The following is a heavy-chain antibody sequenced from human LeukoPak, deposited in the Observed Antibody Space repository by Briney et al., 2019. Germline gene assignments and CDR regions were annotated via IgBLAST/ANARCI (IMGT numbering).Heavy chain of an antibody. CDR2: ISGSGGST. Sequence: PGGSLRLSCAASGFTFSSYAMSWVRQAPGKGLEWVSAISGSGGSTYYADSVKGRFTISRDNSKNTLYLQMNSLRAEDTAVYYCARLPYRRRGYSGYGPTLYYFDYWGQGTLVTVSS. CDR1: GFTFSSYA. V-gene: IGHV3-23*01. CDR3: ARLPYRRRGYSGYGPTLYYFDY. D-gene: IGHD5-12*01. J-gene: IGHJ4*02.